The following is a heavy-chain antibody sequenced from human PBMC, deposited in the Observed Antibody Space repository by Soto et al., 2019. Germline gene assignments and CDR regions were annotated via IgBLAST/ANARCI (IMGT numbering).Heavy chain of an antibody. CDR1: GYIFVNYG. D-gene: IGHD3-16*01. CDR2: ISPYTGNT. J-gene: IGHJ6*02. V-gene: IGHV1-18*01. Sequence: QVQLEQSGDEVKKPGASVKVSCKASGYIFVNYGIAWVRQAPGQGLEWLGWISPYTGNTYYAPKVQGRLPLNTDTSTSTAFMDLGSLTSADTAVYYCAMVDLYVTPTPQDVWGQGTTVTVSS. CDR3: AMVDLYVTPTPQDV.